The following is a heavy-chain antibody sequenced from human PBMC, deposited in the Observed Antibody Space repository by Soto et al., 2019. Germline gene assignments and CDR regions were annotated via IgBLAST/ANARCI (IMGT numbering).Heavy chain of an antibody. D-gene: IGHD3-3*01. Sequence: GGSLRLSCVASGFTFSSYSMNWVRQAPGKGLEWVSYISSSSSTIYYADSVKGRFTISRDNAKNSLYLQMNSLRDEDTAVYYCARDGGGITIFGVVEGYYYYYGMDVWGQGTTVTVSS. CDR3: ARDGGGITIFGVVEGYYYYYGMDV. CDR1: GFTFSSYS. CDR2: ISSSSSTI. V-gene: IGHV3-48*02. J-gene: IGHJ6*02.